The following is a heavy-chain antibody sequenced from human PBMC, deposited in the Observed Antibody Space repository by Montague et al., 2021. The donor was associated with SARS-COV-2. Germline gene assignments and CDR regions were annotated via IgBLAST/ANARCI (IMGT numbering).Heavy chain of an antibody. Sequence: SETLSLTCTVSGSISGYYWTWIRQSAGKGLEWIGRISSSGGIDXXTSLXSRVTMSLDTSKIQLSLKLSSVTAADTAVYYRARQYIGYNRRFDYWGQGALVTVSP. D-gene: IGHD5-12*01. CDR2: ISSSGGI. J-gene: IGHJ4*02. CDR1: GSISGYY. CDR3: ARQYIGYNRRFDY. V-gene: IGHV4-4*07.